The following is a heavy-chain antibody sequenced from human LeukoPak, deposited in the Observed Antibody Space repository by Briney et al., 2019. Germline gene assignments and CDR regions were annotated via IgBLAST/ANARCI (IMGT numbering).Heavy chain of an antibody. V-gene: IGHV6-1*01. Sequence: SQTLSLTCAISGDSVSSSRVSWNWISQSPSRGLEWLGKTYYRSKWFDEYAVSLKSRITINPDTSKNQFSLQLSSVTPEDTAVYYCTRNCGYTVDYWGQGTLVTVSP. J-gene: IGHJ4*02. CDR2: TYYRSKWFD. CDR3: TRNCGYTVDY. D-gene: IGHD3-16*02. CDR1: GDSVSSSRVS.